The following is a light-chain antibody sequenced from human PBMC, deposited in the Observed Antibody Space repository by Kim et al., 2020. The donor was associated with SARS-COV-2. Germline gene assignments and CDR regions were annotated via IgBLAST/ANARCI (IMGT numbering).Light chain of an antibody. CDR1: KLVDKY. J-gene: IGLJ2*01. V-gene: IGLV3-1*01. Sequence: VSPGQTASITCAGNKLVDKYACWYQQKPGQSPVLVIYQDSKRPSGIPERFSGSNSGNTATLTISGTQAMDEADYYCQAWDSSTVVFGGGTQLTVL. CDR3: QAWDSSTVV. CDR2: QDS.